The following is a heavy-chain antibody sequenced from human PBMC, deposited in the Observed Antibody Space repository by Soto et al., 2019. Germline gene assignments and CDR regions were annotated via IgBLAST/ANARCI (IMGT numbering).Heavy chain of an antibody. CDR2: ISGSGGST. CDR3: AKTLDYGDYGCDFDY. J-gene: IGHJ4*02. Sequence: EVQLLESGGGLVQPGGSLRLSCAASGFTFSSYAMSWVRQAPGKGLEWVSAISGSGGSTYYADSVKGRFTISRDNSKNSLYLQMNSLRAEDTAVYYCAKTLDYGDYGCDFDYWGQGTLVTVSS. CDR1: GFTFSSYA. V-gene: IGHV3-23*01. D-gene: IGHD4-17*01.